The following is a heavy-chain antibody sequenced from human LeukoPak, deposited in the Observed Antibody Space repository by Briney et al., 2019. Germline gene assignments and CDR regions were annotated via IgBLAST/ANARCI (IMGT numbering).Heavy chain of an antibody. V-gene: IGHV4-4*02. D-gene: IGHD1-26*01. CDR3: AREYSGSYLGSYGY. CDR1: GVSISSNLW. Sequence: SETLSLTCAVSGVSISSNLWWTWVRQPPGKGLEWIAEIHHSGSTYYNPSLKSRVTISVDTSKNQFSLKLSSVTAADTAVYYCAREYSGSYLGSYGYWGQGTLVTVSS. CDR2: IHHSGST. J-gene: IGHJ4*02.